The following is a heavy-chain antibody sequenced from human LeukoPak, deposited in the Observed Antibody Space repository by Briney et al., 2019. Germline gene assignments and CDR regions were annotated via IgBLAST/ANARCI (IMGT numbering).Heavy chain of an antibody. J-gene: IGHJ4*02. Sequence: PGGSLRLSCAASGFTFSSYGMYWVRQAPGKGLEWVAVIWYDGSNKYYADSVKGRFTISRDNSKNTLYLQMNSLRAEDTAVYYCARDTRETPFDYWGQGTLVTVSS. CDR2: IWYDGSNK. D-gene: IGHD5-24*01. CDR1: GFTFSSYG. V-gene: IGHV3-33*01. CDR3: ARDTRETPFDY.